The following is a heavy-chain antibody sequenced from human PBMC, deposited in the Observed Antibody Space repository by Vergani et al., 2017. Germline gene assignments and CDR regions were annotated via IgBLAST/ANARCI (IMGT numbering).Heavy chain of an antibody. CDR3: ATCQAAEGHCDFVN. J-gene: IGHJ4*02. V-gene: IGHV3-23*01. CDR1: GFIFNNYA. Sequence: EVQLLESGGGLVQPGGSLTLSCAASGFIFNNYAMSWVRQVPGKGLEWVSAISGSTGNTHYADSVKGRVTISRDNSNNMLFLQMNSLRAEDTAIYYCATCQAAEGHCDFVNWVQGTLVTVSS. CDR2: ISGSTGNT. D-gene: IGHD6-13*01.